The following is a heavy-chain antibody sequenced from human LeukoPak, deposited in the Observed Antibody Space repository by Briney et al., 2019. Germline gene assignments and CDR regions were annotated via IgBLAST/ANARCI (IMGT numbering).Heavy chain of an antibody. CDR1: GGSYSDYY. Sequence: PSETLSLNGAVDGGSYSDYYWTWLRQPPGKGLEWVGEINHRGSPNNKPSLKSRVTMSVDTTKNQFSLKLSSVTAADTAVYYCARVDYEGWDSYYYYMDVWGKGTTVTVSS. D-gene: IGHD4-17*01. CDR2: INHRGSP. J-gene: IGHJ6*03. V-gene: IGHV4-34*01. CDR3: ARVDYEGWDSYYYYMDV.